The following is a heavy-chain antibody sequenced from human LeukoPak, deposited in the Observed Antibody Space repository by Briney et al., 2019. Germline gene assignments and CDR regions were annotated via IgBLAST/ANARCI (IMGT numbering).Heavy chain of an antibody. CDR1: GGSFSGYY. J-gene: IGHJ4*02. V-gene: IGHV4-34*01. D-gene: IGHD3-10*01. Sequence: SETLSLTCAVYGGSFSGYYWSWIRQPPGKGLEWIGEINRSGSTNYNPCLKSRVTISVDTSKSQFSLKLTSVTAADTAVYYCARFGSYWGQGTLVTVSS. CDR3: ARFGSY. CDR2: INRSGST.